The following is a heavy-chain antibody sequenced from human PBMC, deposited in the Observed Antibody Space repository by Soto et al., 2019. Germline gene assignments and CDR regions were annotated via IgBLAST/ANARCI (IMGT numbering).Heavy chain of an antibody. Sequence: GGSLRLSCAASGFSVSSNYMSWVRQAPGKGLEWVSVIYSGGTTYYADSVKGRFTISRDNSKNTLYLQMSSLRAEDTAVYYCAREPGSSGGDYWGQGTLVTSPQ. CDR1: GFSVSSNY. CDR2: IYSGGTT. V-gene: IGHV3-53*01. D-gene: IGHD6-6*01. CDR3: AREPGSSGGDY. J-gene: IGHJ4*02.